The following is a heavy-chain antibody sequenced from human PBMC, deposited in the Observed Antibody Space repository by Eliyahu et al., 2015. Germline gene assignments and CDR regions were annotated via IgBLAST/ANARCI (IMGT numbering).Heavy chain of an antibody. J-gene: IGHJ4*02. CDR3: ARTTVTTSFFDY. CDR1: GYSISSGYY. CDR2: IYHSGST. Sequence: QVQLQESGPGLVKPSETLSLTCAVXGYSISSGYYWGWIRQPPGKGLEWIGSIYHSGSTSYNPSLKSRVTISVDTSKNQFSLKLSSVTAADTAVYYCARTTVTTSFFDYWGQGTLVTVSS. V-gene: IGHV4-38-2*01. D-gene: IGHD4-17*01.